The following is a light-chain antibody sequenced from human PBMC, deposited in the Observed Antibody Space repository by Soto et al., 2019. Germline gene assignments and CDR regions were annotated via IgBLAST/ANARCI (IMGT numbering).Light chain of an antibody. CDR3: QKYRTSPLT. Sequence: EIVLTQSPGTLSLSPGDKATLSCRASQSVISYLAWYQQKPGQAPRLLIFGASSRATGIPDRFSGSGSGTDFTLTISRLEPEDFAVVYCQKYRTSPLTVGQGTKVDIK. CDR1: QSVISY. V-gene: IGKV3-20*01. CDR2: GAS. J-gene: IGKJ1*01.